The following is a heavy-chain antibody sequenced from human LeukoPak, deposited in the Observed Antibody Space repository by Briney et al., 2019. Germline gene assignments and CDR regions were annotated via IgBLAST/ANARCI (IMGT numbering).Heavy chain of an antibody. CDR3: ARLHLVSSGWYPMADS. V-gene: IGHV3-48*04. Sequence: AGGSLRLSCAASGFTFTSYSMNWVRQAPGKGVEWVSYISSSGSTIYYADSLKGRFTISRDNAKNSLYLQMNSLRAEDTAIYYCARLHLVSSGWYPMADSWGQGSLVTVSS. CDR1: GFTFTSYS. D-gene: IGHD6-19*01. J-gene: IGHJ4*02. CDR2: ISSSGSTI.